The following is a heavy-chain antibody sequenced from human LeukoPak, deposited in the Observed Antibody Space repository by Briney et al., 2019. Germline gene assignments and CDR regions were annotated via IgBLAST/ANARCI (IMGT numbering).Heavy chain of an antibody. CDR2: IYSGGST. V-gene: IGHV3-66*02. CDR1: GFTVSSNY. Sequence: GGSLRLSCAASGFTVSSNYMSWVRQAPGKGLEWVSVIYSGGSTYYADSVKGRFTISRDNSKNTLYLQMNSLRAEDTAVYYCARNRPMVYATYYFDYWGQGTLVTVSS. D-gene: IGHD2-8*01. J-gene: IGHJ4*02. CDR3: ARNRPMVYATYYFDY.